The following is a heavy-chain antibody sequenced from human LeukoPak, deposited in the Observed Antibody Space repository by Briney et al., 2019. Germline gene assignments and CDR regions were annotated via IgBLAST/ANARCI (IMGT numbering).Heavy chain of an antibody. CDR2: IYYSGST. D-gene: IGHD1-26*01. CDR3: ARGEDSKRWAFDY. CDR1: GGSISSYY. V-gene: IGHV4-59*01. J-gene: IGHJ4*02. Sequence: SETLSLTCTVSGGSISSYYWSWIRQPPGEGLEWIGYIYYSGSTNYNPSLKSRVTISVDTSKNQFSLKLSSVTAADTAVYYCARGEDSKRWAFDYWGQGTLVTVSS.